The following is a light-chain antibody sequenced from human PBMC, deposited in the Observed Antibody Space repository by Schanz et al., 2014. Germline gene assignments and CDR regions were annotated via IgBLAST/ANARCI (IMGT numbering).Light chain of an antibody. CDR3: TSYTSSSTRV. Sequence: QSALTQPPSVSGSPGQSVTISCTGTSSDIGSYNRVSWYQQHPGKAPKLMLYDVSDRPSGVSNRFSGSKSGNTASLTISGLQAEDEADYYCTSYTSSSTRVFGGGTKLTVL. CDR1: SSDIGSYNR. CDR2: DVS. J-gene: IGLJ3*02. V-gene: IGLV2-14*01.